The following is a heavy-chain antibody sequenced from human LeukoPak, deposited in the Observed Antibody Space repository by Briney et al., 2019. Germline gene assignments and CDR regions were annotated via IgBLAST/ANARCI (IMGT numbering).Heavy chain of an antibody. CDR3: ATKDFSSGSFDS. CDR1: GFPFSRFY. J-gene: IGHJ5*01. V-gene: IGHV3-11*04. D-gene: IGHD3-22*01. Sequence: GRSLRLSCAVYGFPFSRFYMSWIRQAPGKGLEWISYIGLSGSPLGYADSVKGRFTLSRDNAKNSLYLDIKSLSAEDTAVYYSATKDFSSGSFDSWGQGTLVTVSS. CDR2: IGLSGSPL.